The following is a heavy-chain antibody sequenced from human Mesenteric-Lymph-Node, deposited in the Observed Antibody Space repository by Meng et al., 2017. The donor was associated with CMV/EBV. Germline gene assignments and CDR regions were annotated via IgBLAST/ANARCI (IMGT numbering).Heavy chain of an antibody. V-gene: IGHV3-73*01. Sequence: AASGFPFSGSAMHWVRQASGKGLEWVGRIRSKANNYATAYAASVKGRFTISRDDSKNTAYLQMNSLKTEDTAVYYCSREQQLVFDYRGQGTLVTVSS. D-gene: IGHD6-13*01. CDR3: SREQQLVFDY. CDR1: GFPFSGSA. CDR2: IRSKANNYAT. J-gene: IGHJ4*02.